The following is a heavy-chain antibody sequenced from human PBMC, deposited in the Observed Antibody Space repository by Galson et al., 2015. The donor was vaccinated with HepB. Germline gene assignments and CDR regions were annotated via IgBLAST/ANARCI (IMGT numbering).Heavy chain of an antibody. V-gene: IGHV1-18*01. J-gene: IGHJ4*02. CDR2: ISAYNGNT. D-gene: IGHD6-19*01. CDR1: GYTFTSYG. Sequence: SVKVSCKASGYTFTSYGISWVRQAPGQGLEWMGWISAYNGNTNYAQKLQGRVTMTTDTSTSTAYMELRSLRSDDTAVYYCARDGRTEAVAGTCDYWGQGTLVTVSS. CDR3: ARDGRTEAVAGTCDY.